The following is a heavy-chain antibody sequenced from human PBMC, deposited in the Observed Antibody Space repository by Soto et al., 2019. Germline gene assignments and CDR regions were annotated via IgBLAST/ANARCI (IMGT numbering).Heavy chain of an antibody. J-gene: IGHJ6*02. D-gene: IGHD1-20*01. V-gene: IGHV1-46*01. CDR1: GYTFTSYY. Sequence: ASVKVSCKASGYTFTSYYMHWVRQAPGQGLEWMGIINPSGGSTSYAQKFQGRVTMTRDTSTSTVYMELSSLRSEDTAVYYCAREGFGITGSRGYGMDGWGQGNTVTVSS. CDR2: INPSGGST. CDR3: AREGFGITGSRGYGMDG.